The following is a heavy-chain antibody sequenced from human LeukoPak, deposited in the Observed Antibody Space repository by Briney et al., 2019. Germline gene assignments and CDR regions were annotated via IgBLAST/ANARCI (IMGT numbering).Heavy chain of an antibody. CDR3: AKAEGYDSLTGLDY. Sequence: GGSLRLSCATSGFTFSSYAMSWVRQAPGKGLEWVSGIGASGGSTYYADSVKGRFTISRDNSKNTLHLQMNSLRTEDTAVYYCAKAEGYDSLTGLDYWGQGTLVTVSS. CDR2: IGASGGST. D-gene: IGHD3-9*01. V-gene: IGHV3-23*01. J-gene: IGHJ4*02. CDR1: GFTFSSYA.